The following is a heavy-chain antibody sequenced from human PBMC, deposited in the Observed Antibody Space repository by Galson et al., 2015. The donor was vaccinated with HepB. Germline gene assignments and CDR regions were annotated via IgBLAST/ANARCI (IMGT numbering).Heavy chain of an antibody. Sequence: SLRLSCAASGFTFSSYWMSWVRQAPGKGLEWVANIKQDGSEKYYVDSVKGRFTISRDNAKNSLYLQMNSLRAEDTAVYYCATTSGGGATPSYDGMDVWGQGTTVTVSS. D-gene: IGHD1-26*01. CDR3: ATTSGGGATPSYDGMDV. J-gene: IGHJ6*02. CDR1: GFTFSSYW. V-gene: IGHV3-7*03. CDR2: IKQDGSEK.